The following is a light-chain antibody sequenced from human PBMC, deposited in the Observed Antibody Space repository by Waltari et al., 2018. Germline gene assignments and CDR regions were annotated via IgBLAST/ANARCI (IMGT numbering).Light chain of an antibody. CDR3: SSYISSSTLEL. V-gene: IGLV2-14*03. CDR2: DVS. CDR1: RSAVGGYNY. Sequence: QSALTQPASVSGSPGQSITISCTGTRSAVGGYNYVSWYQQHPGKAPKLMIYDVSNPPSGVSNPFSGSKSGNTASLTISGLQAEDEADYYCSSYISSSTLELFGGGTSLTVL. J-gene: IGLJ2*01.